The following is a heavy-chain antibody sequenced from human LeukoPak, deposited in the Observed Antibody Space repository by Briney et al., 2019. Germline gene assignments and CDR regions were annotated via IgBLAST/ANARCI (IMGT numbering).Heavy chain of an antibody. CDR1: GYTFTSYG. CDR2: ISAYNGNT. V-gene: IGHV1-18*01. Sequence: ASVKVSFKASGYTFTSYGISWVRQAPGQGLEWMGWISAYNGNTNYAQKLQGRVTMTTDTSTSTAYMEQRSLRSGDTAVYYCARDRGWGNYYDSSGYYLSGPSYWGQGTLVTVSS. CDR3: ARDRGWGNYYDSSGYYLSGPSY. D-gene: IGHD3-22*01. J-gene: IGHJ4*02.